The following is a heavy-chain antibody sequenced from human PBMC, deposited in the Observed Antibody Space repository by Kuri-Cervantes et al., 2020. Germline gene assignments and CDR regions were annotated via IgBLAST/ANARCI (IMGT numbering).Heavy chain of an antibody. CDR1: GFTFSSYG. V-gene: IGHV3-33*01. J-gene: IGHJ6*02. CDR3: AREQTRIQLWLKYYYYGMDV. CDR2: IWYDGSNK. D-gene: IGHD5-18*01. Sequence: GESLKISCAASGFTFSSYGMHWVRQAPGKGLEWVAVIWYDGSNKYYADSVKGRFTISRDNSKNTLYLQMNSLRAEDTAVYYCAREQTRIQLWLKYYYYGMDVWGQGTTVTVSS.